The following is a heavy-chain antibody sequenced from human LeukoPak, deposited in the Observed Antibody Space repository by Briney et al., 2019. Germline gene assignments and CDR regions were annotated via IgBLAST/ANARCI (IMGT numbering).Heavy chain of an antibody. J-gene: IGHJ4*02. V-gene: IGHV3-21*01. CDR2: ISSSSSYI. Sequence: GGSLRLSCAASGFTFSSYSMNWVRQAPGKGLEWVSSISSSSSYIYYADSVKGRFTISRDNAKNSLYLQMNSLRAEDTAVYYCARDGYSYGPPALDYWGQGTLATVSS. D-gene: IGHD5-18*01. CDR1: GFTFSSYS. CDR3: ARDGYSYGPPALDY.